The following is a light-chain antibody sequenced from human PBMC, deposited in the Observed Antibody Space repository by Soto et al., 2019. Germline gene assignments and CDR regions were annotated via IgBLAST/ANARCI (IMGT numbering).Light chain of an antibody. J-gene: IGKJ4*01. Sequence: DIQLTQSPSFLSASVGDRVTITCRASQGISSYLAWYQQKPGKGPNVLIYTASTLQSGVPSRFSGSGSGTEFTLTISSLQPEDFATYYCQQLHSYPVTFGGGTKVEIK. CDR2: TAS. CDR3: QQLHSYPVT. V-gene: IGKV1-9*01. CDR1: QGISSY.